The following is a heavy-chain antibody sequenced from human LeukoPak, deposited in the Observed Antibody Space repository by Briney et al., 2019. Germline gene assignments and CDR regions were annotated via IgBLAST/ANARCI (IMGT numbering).Heavy chain of an antibody. CDR1: GASISGYY. CDR3: ARVMGFTIFGVVITYYYYMDV. J-gene: IGHJ6*03. CDR2: IHYTGSS. V-gene: IGHV4-59*01. D-gene: IGHD3-3*01. Sequence: SETLSLTCTVSGASISGYYWSWIRQPPGKGLEWIGYIHYTGSSNYNPSLKSRVSISVDTSKNQFSLKLSSVTAADTAVYYCARVMGFTIFGVVITYYYYMDVWGKGTTVTVSS.